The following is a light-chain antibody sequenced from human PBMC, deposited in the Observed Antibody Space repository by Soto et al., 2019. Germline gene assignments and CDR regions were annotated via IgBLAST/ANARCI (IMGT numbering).Light chain of an antibody. CDR3: QQYGSSRALT. Sequence: EIVLTQSPGTLPLSPGERATLSCRASQSVSSSYVVWYQQKPGQAPRLLIYGASSRATGIPARFSGSGSGRDFTLTISRLEPEDFAVYYCQQYGSSRALTFGGGTRVEIK. J-gene: IGKJ4*01. CDR1: QSVSSSY. CDR2: GAS. V-gene: IGKV3-20*01.